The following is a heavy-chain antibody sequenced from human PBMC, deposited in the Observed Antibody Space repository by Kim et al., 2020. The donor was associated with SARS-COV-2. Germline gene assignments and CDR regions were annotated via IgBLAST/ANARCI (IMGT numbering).Heavy chain of an antibody. J-gene: IGHJ6*02. CDR1: GFTFSSYS. CDR2: ISSSSSYI. Sequence: GGSLRLSCAASGFTFSSYSMNWVRQAPGKGLEWVSSISSSSSYIYYADSVKGRFTLSRDNAKKSLYLQMNSLRAEDTAVYYCASFIGATSSIDYYYYYGIDVWGQGTTVTVSS. V-gene: IGHV3-21*01. CDR3: ASFIGATSSIDYYYYYGIDV. D-gene: IGHD5-12*01.